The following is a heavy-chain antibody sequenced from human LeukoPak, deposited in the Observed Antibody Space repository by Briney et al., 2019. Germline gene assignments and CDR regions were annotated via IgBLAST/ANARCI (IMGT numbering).Heavy chain of an antibody. J-gene: IGHJ6*02. CDR1: GFNVSLNY. V-gene: IGHV3-66*01. CDR2: ISRGGSA. D-gene: IGHD3-22*01. Sequence: GGSLRLSCAASGFNVSLNYMAWVRQAPGRGLEWVSFISRGGSAYYADSVKGRFTISRDNSKNTLLLQMNSLRAEDTAVYYCARSFNRYYDSSGYYYDFYYYYGMDVWGQGTTVTVSS. CDR3: ARSFNRYYDSSGYYYDFYYYYGMDV.